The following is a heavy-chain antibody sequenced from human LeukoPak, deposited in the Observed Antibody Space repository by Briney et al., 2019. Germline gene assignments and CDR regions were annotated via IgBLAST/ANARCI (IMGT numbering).Heavy chain of an antibody. J-gene: IGHJ4*02. Sequence: GGSLRLSCAASGFTFDDYAMHWVRQAPGKGLEWVSGISWNSGSIGYADSVKGRFTISRDNAKNSLYLQMTSLRAEDTALYYCAKDMGDRFRVTTSCLDYWGQGTLVTVSS. CDR1: GFTFDDYA. CDR2: ISWNSGSI. D-gene: IGHD4-17*01. V-gene: IGHV3-9*01. CDR3: AKDMGDRFRVTTSCLDY.